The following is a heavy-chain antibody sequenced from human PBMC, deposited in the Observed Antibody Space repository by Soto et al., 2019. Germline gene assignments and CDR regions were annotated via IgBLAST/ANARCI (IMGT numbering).Heavy chain of an antibody. CDR1: GHSFIDYY. CDR3: TKKGGGPFPFDP. D-gene: IGHD3-10*01. J-gene: IGHJ5*02. V-gene: IGHV1-2*02. Sequence: ASVKVSCKASGHSFIDYYIHWVRQAPGQGLEWMGWISPRSGGTNYAQKFRGRVTITSDTSINTAYMELTSLSSDDTAVYYCTKKGGGPFPFDPWGQGTRVTVSS. CDR2: ISPRSGGT.